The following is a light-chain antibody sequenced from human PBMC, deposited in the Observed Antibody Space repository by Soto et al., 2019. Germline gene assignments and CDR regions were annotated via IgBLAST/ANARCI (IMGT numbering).Light chain of an antibody. Sequence: QSVLTQPASVSGSPGQSITISCTGTSSDVGGYNYVSWYQQHPGKAPKLMIYEVSNRPSGVSNRFSGSKSGNTASLTISGLQAEDEADYYCSSYTSSSNPLYVFGTGTQLTVL. CDR2: EVS. V-gene: IGLV2-14*01. CDR1: SSDVGGYNY. CDR3: SSYTSSSNPLYV. J-gene: IGLJ1*01.